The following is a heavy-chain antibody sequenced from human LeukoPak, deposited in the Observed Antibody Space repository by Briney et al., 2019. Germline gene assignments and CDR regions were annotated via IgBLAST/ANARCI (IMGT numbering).Heavy chain of an antibody. CDR3: ARGNSGWSDYYYYMDV. V-gene: IGHV4-4*07. D-gene: IGHD6-19*01. Sequence: SETLSLTCTVSGGSISSYYWSWIRQPAGKGLEWIGRIYTSGSTNYNPSLKSRVTMSVDTSKNQFSLKLSSVTAADTAVYYCARGNSGWSDYYYYMDVWGKGTTVTVSS. J-gene: IGHJ6*03. CDR1: GGSISSYY. CDR2: IYTSGST.